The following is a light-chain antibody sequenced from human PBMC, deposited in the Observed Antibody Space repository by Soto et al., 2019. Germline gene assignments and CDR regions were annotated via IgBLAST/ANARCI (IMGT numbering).Light chain of an antibody. CDR3: QKYNSAPLT. Sequence: GDRVTITCRASQGIAPYLAWFQQKPWKVPKLLIYATSTLQSGVPSRFSGSGSGTDFTLTISSLQPEDVATYYCQKYNSAPLTFGGGTKVEIK. J-gene: IGKJ4*01. CDR2: ATS. V-gene: IGKV1-27*01. CDR1: QGIAPY.